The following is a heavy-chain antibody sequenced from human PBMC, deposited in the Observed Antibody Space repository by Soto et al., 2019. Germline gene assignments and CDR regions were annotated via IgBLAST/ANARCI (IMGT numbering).Heavy chain of an antibody. CDR2: IYPGDSDT. CDR3: ARRADDYYDSSGVHAFDI. CDR1: GYSFTSYW. V-gene: IGHV5-51*01. J-gene: IGHJ3*02. D-gene: IGHD3-22*01. Sequence: GESLKISCKGSGYSFTSYWIGWVRQMPGKGLEWMGIIYPGDSDTRYSPSFQGQVTISADKSISTAYLQWSSLKASDTAMYYCARRADDYYDSSGVHAFDIWGQGTMVTVSS.